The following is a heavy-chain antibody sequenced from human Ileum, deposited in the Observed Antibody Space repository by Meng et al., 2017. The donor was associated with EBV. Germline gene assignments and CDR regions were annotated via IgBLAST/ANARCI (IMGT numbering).Heavy chain of an antibody. D-gene: IGHD3-22*01. Sequence: QVKRLQPGGEVRTPGNPSNFSCKACNYTISTFDISWVVQAPGQGLAWMVWISAYSGNTNYAPKFKGRVTMTIDTSKSTVYMELTSLTSDDTAVYYCARDRRGYFYDTSGFYLYWGQGTLVTVSS. CDR2: ISAYSGNT. CDR3: ARDRRGYFYDTSGFYLY. V-gene: IGHV1-18*01. J-gene: IGHJ4*02. CDR1: NYTISTFD.